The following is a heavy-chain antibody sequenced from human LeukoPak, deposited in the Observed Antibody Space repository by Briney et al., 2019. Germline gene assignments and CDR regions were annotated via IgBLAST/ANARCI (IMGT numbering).Heavy chain of an antibody. CDR2: IRYDGSNK. V-gene: IGHV3-30*02. J-gene: IGHJ4*02. CDR1: GFTFSSYG. D-gene: IGHD6-13*01. Sequence: AGGSLRLSCAASGFTFSSYGMHWVRQAPGKGLEWVAFIRYDGSNKYYADSVKGRFTISRDNSKNTLYLQMNSLRAEDTAVYYCAKGDSSSWYGLDYWGQGTLVTVSS. CDR3: AKGDSSSWYGLDY.